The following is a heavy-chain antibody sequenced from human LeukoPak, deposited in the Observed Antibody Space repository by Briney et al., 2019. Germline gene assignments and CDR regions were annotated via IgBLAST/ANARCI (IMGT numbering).Heavy chain of an antibody. CDR3: ARHFPRTTLYYFDY. Sequence: SETLSLTCTVSGGSISSSSYYWGWIRQPPGKGLEWIGSIYYSGSTYYNPSLKSRVTISVDTSKNQFSLTLSSVTAADTAVYYCARHFPRTTLYYFDYWGQGTLVTVSS. CDR2: IYYSGST. D-gene: IGHD2-2*01. CDR1: GGSISSSSYY. V-gene: IGHV4-39*01. J-gene: IGHJ4*02.